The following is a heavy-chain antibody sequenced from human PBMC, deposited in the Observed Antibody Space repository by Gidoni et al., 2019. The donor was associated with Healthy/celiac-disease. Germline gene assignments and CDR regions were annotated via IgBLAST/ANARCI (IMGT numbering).Heavy chain of an antibody. Sequence: EVQLVESGGGLVKPVGSLRLSCSASGFTFSSYSMNWVRQAPGKGLEVVPSISSSSSYIYDADSVKGRFTISRDNAKNSLYLQMNSLRAEDTAVYYCARGRLDYDILTGYLYYYYGMDVWGQGTTVTVSS. CDR1: GFTFSSYS. CDR3: ARGRLDYDILTGYLYYYYGMDV. J-gene: IGHJ6*02. D-gene: IGHD3-9*01. CDR2: ISSSSSYI. V-gene: IGHV3-21*01.